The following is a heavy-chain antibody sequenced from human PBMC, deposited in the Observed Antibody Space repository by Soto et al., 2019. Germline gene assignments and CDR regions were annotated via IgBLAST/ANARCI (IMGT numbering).Heavy chain of an antibody. CDR1: GYTFTSYG. CDR2: ISAYNGNT. J-gene: IGHJ6*03. D-gene: IGHD6-6*01. Sequence: ASVKVSCKASGYTFTSYGISWVRQAPGQGLEWMGWISAYNGNTNYAQKLQGRVTMTTDTSTSTAYMELSSLRSDDTAVYYCALLRTPIAARDYYYYMDVWGKATTVTVSS. V-gene: IGHV1-18*01. CDR3: ALLRTPIAARDYYYYMDV.